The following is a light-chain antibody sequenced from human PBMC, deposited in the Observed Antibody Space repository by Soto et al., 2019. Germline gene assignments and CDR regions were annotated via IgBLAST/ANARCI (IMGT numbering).Light chain of an antibody. Sequence: DIQMTQSPSTVSASVGDRVTITCRASQSINSWLAWYQQKPGKAPKLLIYKASSLESGVPSRFSGSGSGTELTLTISSLQPDDFATYYCQQYHTYPCTFGQGTKVEI. CDR3: QQYHTYPCT. CDR2: KAS. CDR1: QSINSW. J-gene: IGKJ1*01. V-gene: IGKV1-5*03.